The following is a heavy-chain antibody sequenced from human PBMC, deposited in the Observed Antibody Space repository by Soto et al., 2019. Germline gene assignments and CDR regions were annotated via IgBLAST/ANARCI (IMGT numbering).Heavy chain of an antibody. J-gene: IGHJ4*02. CDR3: ATGGRQRGEYRNSSRFEQGDGEPDFDY. V-gene: IGHV4-34*01. CDR2: INHSGST. Sequence: SETLSLTCAVYGGSFSGYYWSWIRQPPGKGLEWIGEINHSGSTNYNPSLKSRVTISVDTSKNQFSLKLSSVTAADTAVYYCATGGRQRGEYRNSSRFEQGDGEPDFDYWRQGTLVTVSS. CDR1: GGSFSGYY. D-gene: IGHD6-13*01.